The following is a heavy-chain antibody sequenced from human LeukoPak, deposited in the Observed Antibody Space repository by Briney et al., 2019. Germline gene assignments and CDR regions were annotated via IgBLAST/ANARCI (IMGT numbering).Heavy chain of an antibody. CDR1: GFTFSSYS. CDR3: ARHDCSSCYGGGFVP. CDR2: INRSSSDI. J-gene: IGHJ5*02. V-gene: IGHV3-21*04. Sequence: PGGSLRLSCAASGFTFSSYSMNWVRQAPGKGLEWVASINRSSSDIYYADSLKGRFTISRDNAKNSLYLQMNSLRAEDTAVYYCARHDCSSCYGGGFVPWGQRTLVTVSS. D-gene: IGHD6-13*01.